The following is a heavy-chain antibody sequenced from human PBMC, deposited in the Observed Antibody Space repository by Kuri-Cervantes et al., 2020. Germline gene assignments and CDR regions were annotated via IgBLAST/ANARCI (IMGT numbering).Heavy chain of an antibody. Sequence: ASVKVSCKASGYTFTSYDINWVRQATGQGLEWMGWMNPNSGNTGYAQKFQGRVTMTRNTSISTAYMELSSLRSEDTAVYYCARCRGRDNWFDPWGQGTLVTVSS. V-gene: IGHV1-8*01. D-gene: IGHD3-10*01. CDR2: MNPNSGNT. CDR1: GYTFTSYD. CDR3: ARCRGRDNWFDP. J-gene: IGHJ5*02.